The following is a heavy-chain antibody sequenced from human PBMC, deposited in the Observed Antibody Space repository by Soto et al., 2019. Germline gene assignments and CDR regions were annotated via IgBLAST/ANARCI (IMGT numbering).Heavy chain of an antibody. CDR1: GFTFSSYG. V-gene: IGHV3-30*18. J-gene: IGHJ6*03. CDR2: ISYDGSNK. CDR3: AKDPYSSGAFRIGYYYYYMDV. D-gene: IGHD6-19*01. Sequence: PGGSLRLSCAASGFTFSSYGMHWVRQAPGKGLEWVAVISYDGSNKYYADSVKGRFTISRDNSKNTLYLQMNSLRAEDTAVYYCAKDPYSSGAFRIGYYYYYMDVWGKGTTVTVSS.